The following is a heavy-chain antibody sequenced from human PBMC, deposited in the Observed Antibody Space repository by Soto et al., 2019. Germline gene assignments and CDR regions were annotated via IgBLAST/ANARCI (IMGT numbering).Heavy chain of an antibody. CDR1: GGCISNYY. V-gene: IGHV4-4*07. D-gene: IGHD3-3*01. CDR3: ARGVQDFWSGPFDY. J-gene: IGHJ4*02. CDR2: IDTSGST. Sequence: QGQLQESGPGLVKPSETLSLTCTVSGGCISNYYCNWIRQPAGKGLEWIGRIDTSGSTNYNPSLKSRVTMSVDTSKQEFSLKLSSVTAADTALYYCARGVQDFWSGPFDYWGRGALVTVSS.